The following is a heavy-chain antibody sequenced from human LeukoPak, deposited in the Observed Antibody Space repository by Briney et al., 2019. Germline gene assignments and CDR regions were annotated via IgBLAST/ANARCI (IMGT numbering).Heavy chain of an antibody. CDR3: TRASTVPYNWLDP. CDR1: GGTFSSYT. V-gene: IGHV1-69*02. D-gene: IGHD4-11*01. Sequence: SVKVSCKASGGTFSSYTISWVRQAPGQGLEWMGRIIPILGIANYAQKFQGRVTITADKSTSTAYMELSSLRSEDTAVYYCTRASTVPYNWLDPWGQGTLVTVSS. J-gene: IGHJ5*02. CDR2: IIPILGIA.